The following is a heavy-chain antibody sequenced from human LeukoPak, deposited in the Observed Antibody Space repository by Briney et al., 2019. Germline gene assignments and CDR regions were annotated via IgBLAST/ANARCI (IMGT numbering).Heavy chain of an antibody. Sequence: ASVKVSCKASGYTFTSYDINWVRQATGQGLEWMGWMNPNSGNTGYAQKFQGRVTMTRNTSMSTAYMELSSLRSEDTAVYYCARVQDCGGDCTDIWGQGTMVTVSS. V-gene: IGHV1-8*01. CDR2: MNPNSGNT. D-gene: IGHD2-21*02. CDR1: GYTFTSYD. CDR3: ARVQDCGGDCTDI. J-gene: IGHJ3*02.